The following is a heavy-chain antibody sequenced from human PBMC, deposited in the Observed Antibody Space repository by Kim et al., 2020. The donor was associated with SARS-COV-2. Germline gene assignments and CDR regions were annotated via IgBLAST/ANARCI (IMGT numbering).Heavy chain of an antibody. Sequence: ASVKVSCKASGYTLTSYDINWVRQATGQGLEWMGWMNPNSGNTGYAQKFQGRVTMTRKTSISTAYMELSSLRSEDTAVYYCARGHLKSIVVVIAPRPYYYYMDVWGKGTTVTVSS. CDR1: GYTLTSYD. J-gene: IGHJ6*03. CDR2: MNPNSGNT. V-gene: IGHV1-8*01. CDR3: ARGHLKSIVVVIAPRPYYYYMDV. D-gene: IGHD2-21*01.